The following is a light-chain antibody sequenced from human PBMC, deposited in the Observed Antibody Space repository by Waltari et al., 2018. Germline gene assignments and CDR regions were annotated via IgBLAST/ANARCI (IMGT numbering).Light chain of an antibody. CDR2: DVT. V-gene: IGLV2-14*03. Sequence: QSALTQPASVSGSPGQSITISCTGTSSDIGGTFYVSWYRQYPGYAPTLIIFDVTNRPLGVSDRFSGSKSGNTASLTISGLQADDEADYYCSSYAGTTSVFGGGTKVTVL. CDR1: SSDIGGTFY. J-gene: IGLJ2*01. CDR3: SSYAGTTSV.